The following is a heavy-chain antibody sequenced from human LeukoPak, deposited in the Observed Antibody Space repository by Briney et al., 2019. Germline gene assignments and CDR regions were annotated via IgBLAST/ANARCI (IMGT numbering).Heavy chain of an antibody. CDR2: IYSGGST. CDR1: GGSISSGDYY. Sequence: HPSETLSLTCTVSGGSISSGDYYWSWVRQAPGKGLEWVSVIYSGGSTFYADSVKGRFTISRDNAKNSLYLQMNSLRAEDTAVYYCASWGLEAGFDYWGQGTLVTVSS. J-gene: IGHJ4*02. D-gene: IGHD3-16*01. CDR3: ASWGLEAGFDY. V-gene: IGHV3-53*01.